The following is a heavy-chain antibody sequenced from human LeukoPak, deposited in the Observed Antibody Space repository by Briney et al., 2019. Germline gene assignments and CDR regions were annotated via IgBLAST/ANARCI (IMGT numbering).Heavy chain of an antibody. J-gene: IGHJ4*02. CDR2: IKSKTDGGTT. CDR1: GFTFSNYA. CDR3: STTYYYDSSEGY. V-gene: IGHV3-15*01. D-gene: IGHD3-22*01. Sequence: GGSLRLSCAASGFTFSNYAMTWVRQAPGKGLEWVGRIKSKTDGGTTDYAAPVKGRFTISRDDSKNTLYLQMNSLKTEDTAVYYCSTTYYYDSSEGYWGQGTLVTVSS.